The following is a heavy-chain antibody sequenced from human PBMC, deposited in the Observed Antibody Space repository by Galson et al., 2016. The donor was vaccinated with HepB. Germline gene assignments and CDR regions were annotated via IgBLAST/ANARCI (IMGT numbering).Heavy chain of an antibody. J-gene: IGHJ4*02. CDR2: INTDETNT. CDR1: GFSFSSSW. V-gene: IGHV3-74*03. D-gene: IGHD1-1*01. Sequence: SLRLSCAASGFSFSSSWMHWVRQVPREGLVWVSRINTDETNTLYADSVRGRFTIPRDNAKKMLYLQMNNLRVEDTAVYYCARDQSVAGPTTFDNWGKGTLVTVSS. CDR3: ARDQSVAGPTTFDN.